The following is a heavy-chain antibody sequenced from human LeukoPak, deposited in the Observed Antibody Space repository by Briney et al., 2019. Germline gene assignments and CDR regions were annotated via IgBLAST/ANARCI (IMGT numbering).Heavy chain of an antibody. CDR1: GGTFSSYA. CDR2: IIPIFGTA. CDR3: ARWALRNYYDSSGYYESGEAFDI. D-gene: IGHD3-22*01. V-gene: IGHV1-69*13. J-gene: IGHJ3*02. Sequence: GASVKVSCKASGGTFSSYAISWVRQAPGQGLEWMGGIIPIFGTANYAQKFQGRVTITADESTSTAYMELSSLRSEDTGVYYCARWALRNYYDSSGYYESGEAFDIWGQGTMVTVSS.